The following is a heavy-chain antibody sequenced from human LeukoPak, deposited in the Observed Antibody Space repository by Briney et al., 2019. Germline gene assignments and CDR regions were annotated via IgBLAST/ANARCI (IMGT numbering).Heavy chain of an antibody. Sequence: GGSLRPSCAVSGFTVSGNYMSWVRQAPGKGLEWVSLIYSGGTTYYADSVKGRFTISRDNSKNTLYLQMNSLRAEDTAVYYCARRAGGYSHPYDYWGQGILVTVSS. J-gene: IGHJ4*02. CDR1: GFTVSGNY. CDR3: ARRAGGYSHPYDY. CDR2: IYSGGTT. D-gene: IGHD4-23*01. V-gene: IGHV3-53*01.